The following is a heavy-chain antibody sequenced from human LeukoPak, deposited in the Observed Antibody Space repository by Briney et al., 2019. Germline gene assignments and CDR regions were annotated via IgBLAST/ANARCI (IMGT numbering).Heavy chain of an antibody. CDR1: GFRFSAYA. D-gene: IGHD3-22*01. J-gene: IGHJ2*01. V-gene: IGHV3-23*01. Sequence: AGGSLRLSCAASGFRFSAYAMTWVRQAPGKGLEWLSSISGGGTGTYYADSVKGRFIISRDNSKNILSLQMNSLSVEDTAVYHCAKRADGSGRSYSLDLWDRGTVVTVSS. CDR3: AKRADGSGRSYSLDL. CDR2: ISGGGTGT.